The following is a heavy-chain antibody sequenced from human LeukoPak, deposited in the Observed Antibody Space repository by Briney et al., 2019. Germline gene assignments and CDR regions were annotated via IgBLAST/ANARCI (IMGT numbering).Heavy chain of an antibody. D-gene: IGHD5-12*01. Sequence: SETLSLTCSVSGGSISSSTYYWGWIRQPPGKGLEWVASVYYSGSTYYNPSLESRVTMSVDTSKNQFSLKLSSVTAAVTAVYYCARQPGGYSGPFDYWGQGTLVTVSS. J-gene: IGHJ4*02. CDR1: GGSISSSTYY. V-gene: IGHV4-39*01. CDR2: VYYSGST. CDR3: ARQPGGYSGPFDY.